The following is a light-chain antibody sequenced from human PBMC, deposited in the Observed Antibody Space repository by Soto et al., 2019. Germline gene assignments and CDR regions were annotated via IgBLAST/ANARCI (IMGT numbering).Light chain of an antibody. Sequence: VLTQSTATLSLSPGERATLSCRASQSVGSYLAWYQEKPGQAPRLLIYDASSRATGIPARFSGSGSGTDFILTISSREPEDFAVYSCQQRSKWPLTFGGGTKVEI. J-gene: IGKJ4*01. CDR2: DAS. V-gene: IGKV3-11*01. CDR1: QSVGSY. CDR3: QQRSKWPLT.